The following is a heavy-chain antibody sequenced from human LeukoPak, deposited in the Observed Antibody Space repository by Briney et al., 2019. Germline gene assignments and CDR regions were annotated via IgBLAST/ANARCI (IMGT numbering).Heavy chain of an antibody. Sequence: SETLSLTCTVSGGSISSYYWSWIRQPPGKGLEWIGYIYYSGSTNYNPSLKSRVTISVDTSKNQFSLKLSSVTAADTAVYYCARDQRSGWFDPWGQGTLGTVSS. J-gene: IGHJ5*02. CDR3: ARDQRSGWFDP. CDR1: GGSISSYY. V-gene: IGHV4-59*01. CDR2: IYYSGST.